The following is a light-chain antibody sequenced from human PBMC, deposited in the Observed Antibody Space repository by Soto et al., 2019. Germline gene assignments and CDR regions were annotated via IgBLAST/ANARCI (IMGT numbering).Light chain of an antibody. CDR2: GTS. CDR3: QQYGNSPIT. V-gene: IGKV3-20*01. J-gene: IGKJ5*01. CDR1: ERIYSAY. Sequence: EVVLTQSPGTLSVSRGERATLSFRASERIYSAYLGWYQQKPGQAPRLLIYGTSSRATGIPDRFSGSGSGTDFTLTISRLEPEDFAVYYCQQYGNSPITFGQGTRLEI.